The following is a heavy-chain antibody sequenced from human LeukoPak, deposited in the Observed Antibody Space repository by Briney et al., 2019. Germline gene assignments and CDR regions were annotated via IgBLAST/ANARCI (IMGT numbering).Heavy chain of an antibody. V-gene: IGHV3-30*18. CDR3: AKDLMGYGSGSYYGNDY. D-gene: IGHD3-10*01. CDR1: GFTFSSYG. CDR2: ISYDGSNK. Sequence: PGGFLRLSCAASGFTFSSYGMHWVRQAPGKGLEWVAVISYDGSNKYYADSVKGRFTISRDNSKNTLYLQMNSLRAEDTAVYYCAKDLMGYGSGSYYGNDYWGQGTLVTVSS. J-gene: IGHJ4*02.